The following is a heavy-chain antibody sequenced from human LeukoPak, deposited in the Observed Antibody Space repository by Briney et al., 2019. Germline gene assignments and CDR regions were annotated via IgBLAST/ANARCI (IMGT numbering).Heavy chain of an antibody. Sequence: GGSLRLSCAASGFTFSSYAMSWVRQAPGKGLEWLGRIKRETDGGTIDYAAPVKGRFTISRDDSRNTLYLQMDSLKIEDTAVYYCTTDRYYDNSELQFQHWGQGTLVTVSS. CDR1: GFTFSSYA. V-gene: IGHV3-15*01. D-gene: IGHD3-22*01. J-gene: IGHJ1*01. CDR2: IKRETDGGTI. CDR3: TTDRYYDNSELQFQH.